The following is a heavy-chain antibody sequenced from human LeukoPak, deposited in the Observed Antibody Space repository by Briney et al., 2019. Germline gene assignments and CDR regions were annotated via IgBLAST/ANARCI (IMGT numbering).Heavy chain of an antibody. D-gene: IGHD1-26*01. CDR2: IWYDGSNK. CDR3: ARGGREGATNFDY. J-gene: IGHJ4*02. Sequence: GGSLRLSCAASGFTFSSYGMHWVRQAPGKGLEWVAVIWYDGSNKYYADSVKGRFTISRDNSKNTLYLQMNSPRAEDTAVYYCARGGREGATNFDYWGQGTLVTVSS. V-gene: IGHV3-33*01. CDR1: GFTFSSYG.